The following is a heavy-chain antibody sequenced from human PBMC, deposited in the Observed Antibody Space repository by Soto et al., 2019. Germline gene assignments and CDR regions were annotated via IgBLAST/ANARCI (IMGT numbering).Heavy chain of an antibody. J-gene: IGHJ3*01. D-gene: IGHD3-22*01. CDR3: ARGRTFLYYYDSGDAFDL. Sequence: EVQLVETGGGLIQPGGSLRLSCAASGFTVSSNYMSWVRQAPGKGLEWVSVIYSGGSTYYADSVKGRFTISRDNSKNTLYLQMNSLRAEDTAVYYCARGRTFLYYYDSGDAFDLWGQGTMVTVSS. V-gene: IGHV3-53*02. CDR2: IYSGGST. CDR1: GFTVSSNY.